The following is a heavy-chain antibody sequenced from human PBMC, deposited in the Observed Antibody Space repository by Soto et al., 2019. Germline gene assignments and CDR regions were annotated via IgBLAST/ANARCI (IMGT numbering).Heavy chain of an antibody. CDR2: ISNSSSYI. CDR1: GFTFSSYR. J-gene: IGHJ5*01. D-gene: IGHD3-3*01. Sequence: GGSLRLSCAASGFTFSSYRMNWVRQAPGKGLEWVTSISNSSSYIYYAVSVKGRFTISRDNAKNSLYLAMNTLRAEDTAVYYCASDHGVARSIPAPYRFDSWGQGTLVTVYS. V-gene: IGHV3-21*01. CDR3: ASDHGVARSIPAPYRFDS.